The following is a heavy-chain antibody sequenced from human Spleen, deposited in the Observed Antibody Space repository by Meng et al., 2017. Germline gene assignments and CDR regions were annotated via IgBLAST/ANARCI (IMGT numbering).Heavy chain of an antibody. CDR2: IYYSGTT. V-gene: IGHV4-59*08. CDR1: GGSINNYY. J-gene: IGHJ4*02. Sequence: QVQLQESGPGLVKTSETLSLTCAVSGGSINNYYWSWIRQPPGKGLEWIGYIYYSGTTSYNPSLKSRLTISLDTSKNQFSLKLSSVTATDTAVYYCARRVHDGSGHHYFDYWGQGTLVTVSS. D-gene: IGHD3-22*01. CDR3: ARRVHDGSGHHYFDY.